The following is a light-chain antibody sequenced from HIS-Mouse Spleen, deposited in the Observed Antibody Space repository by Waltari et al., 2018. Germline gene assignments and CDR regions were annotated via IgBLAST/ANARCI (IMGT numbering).Light chain of an antibody. J-gene: IGKJ3*01. CDR3: MQALQTPFT. CDR1: QSLLHSNGYNY. CDR2: LGS. V-gene: IGKV2-28*01. Sequence: DMVLTQSPLPLPVPLGEPASTPSRSSQSLLHSNGYNYLDWYLQKPGQSPKLLIYLGSNRASGVPDRFSGSGSGTDFTLKISRVEAEDVGVYYCMQALQTPFTFGPGTKVDIK.